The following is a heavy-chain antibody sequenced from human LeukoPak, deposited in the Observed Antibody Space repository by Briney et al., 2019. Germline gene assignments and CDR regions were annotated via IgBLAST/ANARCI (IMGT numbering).Heavy chain of an antibody. CDR3: ARESRADILTGYSVLYY. CDR2: INPSGGST. Sequence: ASVKVSCKASGYTFTSYYMHWVRQAPGQGLEWMGIINPSGGSTSYAQKFQGRVTMTRDTSTSTVYMELSSLRSEDTAVYYCARESRADILTGYSVLYYWGQGTLVTVSS. D-gene: IGHD3-9*01. V-gene: IGHV1-46*01. J-gene: IGHJ4*02. CDR1: GYTFTSYY.